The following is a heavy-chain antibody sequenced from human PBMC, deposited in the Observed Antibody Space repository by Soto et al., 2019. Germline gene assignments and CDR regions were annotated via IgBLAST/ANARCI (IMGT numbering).Heavy chain of an antibody. CDR2: ISAYNGNT. CDR1: GYTFTSYH. CDR3: ARDSPPPRD. Sequence: QVQLVQSGAEVKKPGASVKVSCKASGYTFTSYHITWVRQAPGQGLEWMGWISAYNGNTNYAQKHQGIVTMTTDTYTSTAYMGLRRLRSDDTAVYYCARDSPPPRDWGQGTLVTVSS. V-gene: IGHV1-18*01. J-gene: IGHJ4*02. D-gene: IGHD2-21*01.